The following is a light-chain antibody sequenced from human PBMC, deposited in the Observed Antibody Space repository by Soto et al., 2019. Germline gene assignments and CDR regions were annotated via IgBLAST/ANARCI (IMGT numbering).Light chain of an antibody. J-gene: IGLJ2*01. CDR1: SGSIASNY. CDR2: EDN. Sequence: NFMLTQPHSVSESPGKTVTISCTRSSGSIASNYVQWYQQRPGSAHTTVIYEDNQRPSGVPDRFSGSIDSSSNSASLTISGLKTEDEADYYCQSYDSSIPVVFGGGTKLTVL. V-gene: IGLV6-57*04. CDR3: QSYDSSIPVV.